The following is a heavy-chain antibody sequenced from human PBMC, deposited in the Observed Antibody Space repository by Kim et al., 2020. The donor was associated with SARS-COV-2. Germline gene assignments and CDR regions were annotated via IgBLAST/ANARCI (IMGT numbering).Heavy chain of an antibody. CDR1: GFAFSDSD. J-gene: IGHJ4*02. V-gene: IGHV3-13*01. Sequence: GGSLRLSCAASGFAFSDSDMHWVRQVTGKGLEWVSAISTGGGTHYADSVKGRFTVSRENAKNSFYLQMNSLRVGDTAVYYCTRSRSRTGCYDYWGQGTLV. CDR3: TRSRSRTGCYDY. CDR2: ISTGGGT. D-gene: IGHD2-2*01.